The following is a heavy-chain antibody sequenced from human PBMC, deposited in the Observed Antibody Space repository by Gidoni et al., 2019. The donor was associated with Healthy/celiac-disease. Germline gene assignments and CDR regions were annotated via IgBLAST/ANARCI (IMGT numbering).Heavy chain of an antibody. J-gene: IGHJ4*02. D-gene: IGHD2-15*01. CDR1: GSPFTGYY. CDR3: ARGGGLGYCSGGSCYQTDY. Sequence: QVQLVQSGAEVKKPWASVKVSCQASGSPFTGYYIHGVRQAPGPGVEWMGWINPNSGGTNYAQKFQGRVTMTRDTSISTAYMELSRLRSDDTAVYYCARGGGLGYCSGGSCYQTDYWGQGTLVTVSS. V-gene: IGHV1-2*02. CDR2: INPNSGGT.